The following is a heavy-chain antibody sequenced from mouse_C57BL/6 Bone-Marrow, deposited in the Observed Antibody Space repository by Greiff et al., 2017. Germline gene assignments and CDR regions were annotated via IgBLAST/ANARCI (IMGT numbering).Heavy chain of an antibody. CDR3: ARKGYAMDY. V-gene: IGHV2-2*01. Sequence: VQLQQSGPGLVQPSQSLSITCTVSGFSLTSYGVHWVRQSPGKGLEWLGVIWSGGSTDYNAAFISRLSISKDNSKSQVFFKMKSLQADDTAIYYCARKGYAMDYWGQGTSVTVSS. CDR2: IWSGGST. J-gene: IGHJ4*01. CDR1: GFSLTSYG.